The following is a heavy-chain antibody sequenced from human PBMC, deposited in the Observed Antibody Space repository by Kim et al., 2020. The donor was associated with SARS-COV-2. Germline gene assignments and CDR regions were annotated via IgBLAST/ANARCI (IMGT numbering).Heavy chain of an antibody. CDR3: ARSYSSSWLVDY. CDR1: GGSISSGGYY. D-gene: IGHD6-13*01. Sequence: SETLSLTCTVSGGSISSGGYYWSWIRQHPGKGLEWIGYIYYSGSTYYNPSLKSRVTISVDTSKNQFSLKLSSVTAADTAVYYCARSYSSSWLVDYWGQGTLVTVSS. J-gene: IGHJ4*02. CDR2: IYYSGST. V-gene: IGHV4-31*03.